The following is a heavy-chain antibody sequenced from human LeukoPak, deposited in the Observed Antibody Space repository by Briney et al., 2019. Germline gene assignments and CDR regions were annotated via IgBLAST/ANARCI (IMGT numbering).Heavy chain of an antibody. Sequence: KFSETLSLTCTVSGGSINSHYWGWIRQSPGKGLEWIGFIYKSDSTNYDPTLKSRVTISADTSKNQISLKLSSVTAAVTAVYYCARGVTTGLDWFDPWGQGTLVIVSS. CDR2: IYKSDST. CDR1: GGSINSHY. J-gene: IGHJ5*02. V-gene: IGHV4-59*11. CDR3: ARGVTTGLDWFDP. D-gene: IGHD2-21*02.